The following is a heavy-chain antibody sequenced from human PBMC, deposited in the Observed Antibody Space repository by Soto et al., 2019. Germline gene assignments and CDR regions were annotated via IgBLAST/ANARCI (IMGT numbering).Heavy chain of an antibody. CDR1: GFTLSSYA. D-gene: IGHD3-9*01. CDR2: ISSSGSVI. J-gene: IGHJ6*02. Sequence: EVQLVESGGGLVQPGESLRVSCAASGFTLSSYAMTWVRQAPGKGLEWLSYISSSGSVINYADSVKGRFTVSRDYAKNSLSLQMTSLSDEDTAVYYCARVGAGPGKRYFSGMDVWGQGTTVTVSS. CDR3: ARVGAGPGKRYFSGMDV. V-gene: IGHV3-48*02.